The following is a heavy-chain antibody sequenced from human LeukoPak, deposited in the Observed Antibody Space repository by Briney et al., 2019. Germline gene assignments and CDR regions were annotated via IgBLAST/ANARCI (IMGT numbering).Heavy chain of an antibody. V-gene: IGHV4-59*01. J-gene: IGHJ5*02. CDR3: ARGGGVLRYFDWLGNWFDP. D-gene: IGHD3-9*01. Sequence: SETLSLTCTVSGGSISSYYWSWIRQPPGKGLEWIGYIYYSGSTNYNPSLKSRVTISVDTSKNQFSLKLSSVTAADTAVYYCARGGGVLRYFDWLGNWFDPWGQGTLVTVSS. CDR2: IYYSGST. CDR1: GGSISSYY.